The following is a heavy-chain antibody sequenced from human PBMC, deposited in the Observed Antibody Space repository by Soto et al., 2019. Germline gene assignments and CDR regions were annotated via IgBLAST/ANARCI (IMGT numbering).Heavy chain of an antibody. D-gene: IGHD1-26*01. Sequence: QVHVVQSGAEMKRPGSSVKVSCKASGGTYSSYAFNWVRQAPGQGPEWMGGTIPVFETTNLAQKFQGRVILSADEVTTTAYMELTRLRPDDTAVYYCARIKWGLDYYNGMDVWGQGTTVIVSS. CDR3: ARIKWGLDYYNGMDV. J-gene: IGHJ6*02. CDR2: TIPVFETT. V-gene: IGHV1-69*01. CDR1: GGTYSSYA.